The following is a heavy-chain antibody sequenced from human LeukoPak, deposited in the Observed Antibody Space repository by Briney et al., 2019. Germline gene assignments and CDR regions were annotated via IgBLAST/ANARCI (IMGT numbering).Heavy chain of an antibody. CDR1: GFPFSNYA. V-gene: IGHV3-23*01. CDR2: ISGDAGTT. Sequence: PGGSLRLSCVASGFPFSNYAMSWVRQAPGKGLECVSVISGDAGTTYYADSVKGRFTISRDNSKNTVYLQMNSLRAEDTAVYYCAKDLYSYDSTGYAFDYWGQGILVTVSS. D-gene: IGHD3-22*01. J-gene: IGHJ4*02. CDR3: AKDLYSYDSTGYAFDY.